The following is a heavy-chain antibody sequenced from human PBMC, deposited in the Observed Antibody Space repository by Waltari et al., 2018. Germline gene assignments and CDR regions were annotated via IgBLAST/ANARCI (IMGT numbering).Heavy chain of an antibody. CDR2: IYTSGST. D-gene: IGHD3-3*01. CDR3: ARDEYDFWSGWFDP. V-gene: IGHV4-4*07. J-gene: IGHJ5*02. Sequence: QVQLQESGPGLVKPSETLSLTCTAPGGSISSHYWSWIREPAGKGLEWIVRIYTSGSTNYTPSLKSRVTMSVDTSKNQFSLKLSSVTAADTAVYYCARDEYDFWSGWFDPWGQGTLVTVSS. CDR1: GGSISSHY.